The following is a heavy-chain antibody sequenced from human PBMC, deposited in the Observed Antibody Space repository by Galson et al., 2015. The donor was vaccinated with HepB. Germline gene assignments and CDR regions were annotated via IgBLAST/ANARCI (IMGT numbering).Heavy chain of an antibody. CDR3: ASSYCGGDCYSDDAFDI. Sequence: TLSLTCSVSGGSISRGGYSWSWIRQPPGRGLAWIGYIYHTRTTYYNQSLKSRVTISIDRSKNQFFLRLRSVTAADTAVYYCASSYCGGDCYSDDAFDIWGQGTKVTVSS. D-gene: IGHD2-21*02. J-gene: IGHJ3*02. CDR1: GGSISRGGYS. CDR2: IYHTRTT. V-gene: IGHV4-30-2*01.